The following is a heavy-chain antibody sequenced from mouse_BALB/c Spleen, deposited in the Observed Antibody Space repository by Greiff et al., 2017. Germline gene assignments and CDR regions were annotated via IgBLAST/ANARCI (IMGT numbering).Heavy chain of an antibody. CDR1: GYAFTSYV. Sequence: EVQLQQSGPELVKPGASVKMSCKASGYAFTSYVMHWVKQKPGQGLEWIGYINPYNDGTKYNEKFKGKATLTSDKSSSTAYMELSSLTSEDSAVYYCARDYYGSSYDAMDYWGQGTSVTVSS. J-gene: IGHJ4*01. V-gene: IGHV1-14*01. CDR2: INPYNDGT. D-gene: IGHD1-1*01. CDR3: ARDYYGSSYDAMDY.